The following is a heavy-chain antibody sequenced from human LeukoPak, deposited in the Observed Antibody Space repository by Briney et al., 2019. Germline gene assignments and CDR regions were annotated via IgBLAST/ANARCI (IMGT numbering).Heavy chain of an antibody. V-gene: IGHV3-30*02. Sequence: PGGSLRLSCAASGFTFSSYGMHWVRQAPGKGLEWVAFIRYDGSNKYYADSVKGRFTISRDNSKNTLYLQMNSLRAEDTAVYYCAKDAELLWFGEAGFGSYFDYWGQGTLVTVSS. CDR1: GFTFSSYG. D-gene: IGHD3-10*01. CDR3: AKDAELLWFGEAGFGSYFDY. CDR2: IRYDGSNK. J-gene: IGHJ4*02.